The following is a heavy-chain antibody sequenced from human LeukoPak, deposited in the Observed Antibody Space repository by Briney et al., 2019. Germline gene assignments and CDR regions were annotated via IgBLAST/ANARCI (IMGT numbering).Heavy chain of an antibody. J-gene: IGHJ3*01. Sequence: GESLKISCKGSGYSFTNYWIGWVRQMPGKGLEWMGIIYPGDSTTKYSPSFEGQVLISVDESISTAYLHWGSLKASDTAMYSCARRGYSPSDVVDVWGQGTMVTVS. CDR2: IYPGDSTT. CDR3: ARRGYSPSDVVDV. V-gene: IGHV5-51*01. D-gene: IGHD3-22*01. CDR1: GYSFTNYW.